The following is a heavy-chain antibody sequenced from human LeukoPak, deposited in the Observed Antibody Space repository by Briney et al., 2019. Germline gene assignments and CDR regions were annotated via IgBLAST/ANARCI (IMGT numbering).Heavy chain of an antibody. V-gene: IGHV6-1*01. CDR2: TYYRSKWYD. CDR3: ARALGVVFDY. CDR1: GDXVSSNLAT. Sequence: SQTLSLTCAISGDXVSSNLATWNWIRQSPSRGLEWLGRTYYRSKWYDDYAGSVKSRLTINPDTSKNQLSLQLKFVTPEDTAVYFCARALGVVFDYWGQGTLVTVSS. J-gene: IGHJ4*02. D-gene: IGHD2-8*01.